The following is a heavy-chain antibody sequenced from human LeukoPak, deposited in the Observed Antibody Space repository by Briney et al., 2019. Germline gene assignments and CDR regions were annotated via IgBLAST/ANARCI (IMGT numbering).Heavy chain of an antibody. CDR3: ARDLYRGYSYGSERDY. CDR1: GGSFSGYY. J-gene: IGHJ4*02. CDR2: ISYSGST. D-gene: IGHD5-18*01. Sequence: SETLSLTCAVYGGSFSGYYWSWIRQPPGKGLEWIGYISYSGSTYYNPSLKSRVTISVDTSKNQFSLKLSSVTAADTAVYYCARDLYRGYSYGSERDYWGQGTLVTVSS. V-gene: IGHV4-34*11.